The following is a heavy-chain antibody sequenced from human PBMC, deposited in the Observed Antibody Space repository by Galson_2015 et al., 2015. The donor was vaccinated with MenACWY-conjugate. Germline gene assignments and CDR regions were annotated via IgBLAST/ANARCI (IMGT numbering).Heavy chain of an antibody. V-gene: IGHV3-74*01. CDR1: GFTFSSYA. CDR3: AEGGGREIDY. D-gene: IGHD3-16*01. CDR2: INSDGSST. J-gene: IGHJ4*02. Sequence: SLRLSCAASGFTFSSYAMSWVRQAPGKGLVWVSRINSDGSSTSYADSVKGRFTISRDNAKNTLYLQMNSLRAEDTAVYYCAEGGGREIDYWGQGTLVTVSS.